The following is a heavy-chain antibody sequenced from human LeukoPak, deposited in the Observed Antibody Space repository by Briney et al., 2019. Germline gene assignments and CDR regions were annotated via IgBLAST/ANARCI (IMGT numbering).Heavy chain of an antibody. CDR1: GYSISSGYY. V-gene: IGHV4-38-2*02. CDR2: IYHSGST. D-gene: IGHD3-10*01. J-gene: IGHJ3*02. Sequence: SETLSLTCTVSGYSISSGYYWGWIRQPPGKGPEWIGSIYHSGSTYYSPSLRSRVTISLDTSRNQFSLKLNSVTAADTAVYYCAKSNGYGLVDIWGQGTMVTVSS. CDR3: AKSNGYGLVDI.